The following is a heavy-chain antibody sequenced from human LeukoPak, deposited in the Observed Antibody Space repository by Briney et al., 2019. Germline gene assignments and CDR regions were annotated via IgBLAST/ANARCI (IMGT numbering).Heavy chain of an antibody. CDR1: GFTFSSYG. Sequence: GGSLRLSCAASGFTFSSYGMHWVRQAPGKGLEWVAVISYDGSNKYYADSVKGRFIISRDNSKNTLYLQMNSLRAEDTAVYYCARRPYGYCSSTSCYVRYYYYGMDVWGQGTTVTVSS. CDR2: ISYDGSNK. J-gene: IGHJ6*02. D-gene: IGHD2-2*01. CDR3: ARRPYGYCSSTSCYVRYYYYGMDV. V-gene: IGHV3-30*03.